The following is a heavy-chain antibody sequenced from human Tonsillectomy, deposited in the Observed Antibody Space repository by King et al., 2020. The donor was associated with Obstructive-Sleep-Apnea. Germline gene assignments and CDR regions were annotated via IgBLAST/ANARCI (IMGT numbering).Heavy chain of an antibody. V-gene: IGHV4-59*08. CDR2: IYYSGST. CDR1: GGSISSYY. J-gene: IGHJ4*02. D-gene: IGHD5-24*01. Sequence: LQLQESGPGLVKPSETLSLTCTVSGGSISSYYWSWIRQPPGKGLEWIEYIYYSGSTNYNPSLKSRVTISVDTSKNQFSLKLSSVTAADTAVYYCARHIRPGWLQHPYGYWGQGTLVTVSS. CDR3: ARHIRPGWLQHPYGY.